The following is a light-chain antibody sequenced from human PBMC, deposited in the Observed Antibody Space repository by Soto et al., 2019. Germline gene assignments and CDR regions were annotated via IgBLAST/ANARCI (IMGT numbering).Light chain of an antibody. CDR3: QQRINWPLT. CDR2: DAS. J-gene: IGKJ4*01. Sequence: EIVLTQSPATLSLSPGERATLYCRAPQSVSTFLAWYQQKPGQAPRLLIYDASKRATGIPTRFSGSGSGTDFTLTISSLEPEDFAVYYCQQRINWPLTFGGGTKVEIK. V-gene: IGKV3-11*01. CDR1: QSVSTF.